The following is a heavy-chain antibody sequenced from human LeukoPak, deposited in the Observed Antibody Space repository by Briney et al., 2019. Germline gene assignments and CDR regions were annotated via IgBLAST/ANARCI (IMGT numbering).Heavy chain of an antibody. CDR2: IRSKGNSYAT. CDR1: GFTFSGSA. Sequence: GGSLRLSCAASGFTFSGSAMRWVRQASGKGLEWVGRIRSKGNSYATAYAASVKGRFTISRDDSKNTAYLQMNSLKTEDTAVYYCTRAGDDYVWEDFDYWGQGTLVTVSS. CDR3: TRAGDDYVWEDFDY. D-gene: IGHD3-16*01. V-gene: IGHV3-73*01. J-gene: IGHJ4*02.